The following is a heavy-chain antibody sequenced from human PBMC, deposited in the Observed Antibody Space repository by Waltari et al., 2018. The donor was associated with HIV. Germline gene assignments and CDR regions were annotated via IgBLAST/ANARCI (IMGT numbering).Heavy chain of an antibody. D-gene: IGHD3-16*01. J-gene: IGHJ2*01. CDR3: ARHSGPYVHFFDL. CDR1: GVPLTSKNYY. CDR2: VYYGGKT. Sequence: QLQESGPALVKPSETLSLSCSVSGVPLTSKNYYWGWGRQSPGKRLDWIASVYYGGKTDNNPSLKSRLSLSLDTSKNRLSLNVTSVTAADTAVYYCARHSGPYVHFFDLWGRGTLVTVTS. V-gene: IGHV4-39*01.